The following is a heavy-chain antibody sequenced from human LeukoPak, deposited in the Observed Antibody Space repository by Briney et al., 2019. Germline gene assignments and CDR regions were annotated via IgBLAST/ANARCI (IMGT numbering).Heavy chain of an antibody. D-gene: IGHD4-17*01. CDR1: GFTVSSNY. V-gene: IGHV3-53*01. CDR3: ARSHSSGTVTIDY. J-gene: IGHJ4*02. Sequence: QAGGSLRLSCAASGFTVSSNYMSWVRQAPGKGLEWVSVIYSGGSTCYADSVKGRFTISRDNSKNTLYLQMNSLRAEDTAVYYCARSHSSGTVTIDYWGQGTLVTVSS. CDR2: IYSGGST.